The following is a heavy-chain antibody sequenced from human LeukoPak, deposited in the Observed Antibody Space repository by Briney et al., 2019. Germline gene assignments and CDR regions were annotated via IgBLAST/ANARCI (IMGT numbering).Heavy chain of an antibody. J-gene: IGHJ4*02. CDR1: GYTFTSYY. CDR3: ARDSGSYSFDY. Sequence: ASVKVSCKASGYTFTSYYMHWVRQAPGQGLEWMGIINPSGGSTSYAQKFQGRVTITADKSTSTAYMELSSLRSEDTAVYYCARDSGSYSFDYWGQGTLVTVSS. V-gene: IGHV1-46*01. CDR2: INPSGGST. D-gene: IGHD1-26*01.